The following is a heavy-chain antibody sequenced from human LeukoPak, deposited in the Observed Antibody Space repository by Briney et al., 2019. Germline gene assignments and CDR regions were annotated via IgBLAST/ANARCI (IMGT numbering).Heavy chain of an antibody. Sequence: KPGRSLRLSCTASGFTFGDYAMSWFRQAPGKGLEWVGFIRSKAYGGTTEYAASVKGRFTISRDDSKSIAYLQMNSLKTEDTAVYYCTRDLNIGYYDSSPMDYWGQGTLVTVSS. J-gene: IGHJ4*02. CDR2: IRSKAYGGTT. D-gene: IGHD3-22*01. CDR1: GFTFGDYA. V-gene: IGHV3-49*05. CDR3: TRDLNIGYYDSSPMDY.